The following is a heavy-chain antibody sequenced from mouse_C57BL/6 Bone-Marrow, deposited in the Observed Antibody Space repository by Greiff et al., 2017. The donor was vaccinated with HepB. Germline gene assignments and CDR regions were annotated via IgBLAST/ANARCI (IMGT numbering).Heavy chain of an antibody. J-gene: IGHJ3*01. CDR1: GFNIKDYY. V-gene: IGHV14-1*01. CDR2: IDPEDGDT. D-gene: IGHD1-1*01. CDR3: TRYYDSRAWFAY. Sequence: VQLQQSGAELVRPGASVKLSCTASGFNIKDYYMHWVKQRPEQGLEWIGRIDPEDGDTEYAPKFQGKATMTADTSSNTAYLQLSSLTSEDTAVYYCTRYYDSRAWFAYWGQGTLVTVSA.